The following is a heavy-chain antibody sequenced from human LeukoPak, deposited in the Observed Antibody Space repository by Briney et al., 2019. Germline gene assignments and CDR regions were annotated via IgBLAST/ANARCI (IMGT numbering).Heavy chain of an antibody. J-gene: IGHJ3*01. CDR1: GYTFTDYY. CDR3: APLYTPHARDPFDF. CDR2: VDPEDGET. Sequence: ASVNISCKVSGYTFTDYYMHWVQQAPGNGLEWMGLVDPEDGETIYAEKFQGRVTITADTSTDTAYMELRSLRSEDTAVYYCAPLYTPHARDPFDFWGQGTMVTVSS. D-gene: IGHD2-8*01. V-gene: IGHV1-69-2*01.